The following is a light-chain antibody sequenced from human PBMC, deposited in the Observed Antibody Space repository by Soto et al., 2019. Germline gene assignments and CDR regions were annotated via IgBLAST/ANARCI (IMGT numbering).Light chain of an antibody. CDR3: HQRQSWPRT. J-gene: IGKJ1*01. CDR2: LTS. V-gene: IGKV3-11*01. CDR1: QAVNTR. Sequence: EIVLTQSPATLSSVPGDRVTLSCRASQAVNTRLALYQHKPGQAPRLPIYLTSNRAAGIPARFSGSGSGTDFTLTLSDVQPEDLAVYYCHQRQSWPRTVGQGPKVDIK.